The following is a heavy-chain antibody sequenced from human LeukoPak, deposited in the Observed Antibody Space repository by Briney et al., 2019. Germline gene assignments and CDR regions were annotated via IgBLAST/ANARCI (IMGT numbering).Heavy chain of an antibody. CDR3: AKVWGRITMIAVAISGYYFDY. CDR2: ISGSGGST. V-gene: IGHV3-23*01. Sequence: GGSLRLSCAASGFTFSSYAMSWVRQAPGKGLEWVSAISGSGGSTYYADSVKGRFTISRDNSKNTLYLQMNSLRAEDTAVYYCAKVWGRITMIAVAISGYYFDYWGQGTLVTVSS. D-gene: IGHD3-22*01. CDR1: GFTFSSYA. J-gene: IGHJ4*02.